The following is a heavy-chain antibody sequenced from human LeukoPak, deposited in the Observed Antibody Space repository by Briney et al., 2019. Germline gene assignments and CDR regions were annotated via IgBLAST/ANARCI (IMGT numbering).Heavy chain of an antibody. CDR2: INGDGRNI. V-gene: IGHV3-74*01. J-gene: IGHJ4*02. CDR1: GFTFSSYW. Sequence: GGSLRLSCVASGFTFSSYWMHWVRQDPRKGLVWVSRINGDGRNINYADSVRGRFTISRDNAKNSLYLQMNSLRAEDTAVYYCARRGRGNLVVVPAAPGYWGQGTLVTVSS. D-gene: IGHD2-2*01. CDR3: ARRGRGNLVVVPAAPGY.